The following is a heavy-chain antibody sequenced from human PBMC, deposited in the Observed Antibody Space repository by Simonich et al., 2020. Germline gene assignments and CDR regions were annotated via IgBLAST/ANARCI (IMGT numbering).Heavy chain of an antibody. V-gene: IGHV3-21*01. D-gene: IGHD6-13*01. Sequence: EVQLVESGGGLVKPGGSLRLSCAASGFTFSSYSMNWVRQAPGKVLEEVSHISRSSSYIYYADSVKGRFTISRDNAKNSLYLQMNSLRAEDTAVYYCARDAAGDYWGQGTLVTVSS. CDR2: ISRSSSYI. CDR3: ARDAAGDY. CDR1: GFTFSSYS. J-gene: IGHJ4*02.